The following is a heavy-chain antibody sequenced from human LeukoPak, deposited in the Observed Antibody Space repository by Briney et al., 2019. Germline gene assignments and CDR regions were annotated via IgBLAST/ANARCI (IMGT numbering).Heavy chain of an antibody. CDR3: AREEDSDYAFDI. CDR2: IIPILGIA. D-gene: IGHD1-26*01. V-gene: IGHV1-69*04. J-gene: IGHJ3*02. Sequence: SVKVSCKASGGTFSSYAISWWRQAPGQGLEWMGRIIPILGIANYAQKFQGRVTITADKSTSTAYMELSSLRSEDTAVYYCAREEDSDYAFDIWGQGTMVTVSS. CDR1: GGTFSSYA.